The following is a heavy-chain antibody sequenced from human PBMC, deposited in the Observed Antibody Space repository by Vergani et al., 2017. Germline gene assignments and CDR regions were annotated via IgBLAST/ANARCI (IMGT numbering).Heavy chain of an antibody. Sequence: VQLVQSGAEVKKPGSSVKVSCKASGGTFSSYAMSWVRQAPGKGLEWVSAISGSGGSTYYADSVKGRFTISRDNSKNTLYLQMNSLRAEDTAVYYCAKGGWGLEGYYYGMDVWGQGTTVTVSS. CDR2: ISGSGGST. CDR3: AKGGWGLEGYYYGMDV. CDR1: GGTFSSYA. D-gene: IGHD6-19*01. V-gene: IGHV3-23*04. J-gene: IGHJ6*02.